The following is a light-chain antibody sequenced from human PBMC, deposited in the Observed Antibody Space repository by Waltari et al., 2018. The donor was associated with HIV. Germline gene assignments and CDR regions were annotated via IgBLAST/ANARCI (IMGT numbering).Light chain of an antibody. Sequence: QSALTQPASVSGSPGQTVTISCSGAENDIADHHSVSWYQQHPGKAPKLLIYEVNIRPSGISNRFSGFRSNDTASLIISGLRAEDEADYYCTSYTINNSLEQFGGGTKLTVL. CDR1: ENDIADHHS. J-gene: IGLJ2*01. V-gene: IGLV2-14*01. CDR3: TSYTINNSLEQ. CDR2: EVN.